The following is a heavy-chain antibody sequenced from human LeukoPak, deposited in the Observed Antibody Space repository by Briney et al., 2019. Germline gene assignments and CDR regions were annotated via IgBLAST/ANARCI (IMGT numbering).Heavy chain of an antibody. CDR1: GGTFSSYA. CDR2: IIPILGIA. J-gene: IGHJ4*02. CDR3: ARLNSGYSIYFDY. Sequence: SVKVSCKASGGTFSSYAISWVRQAPGQGLEWMGRIIPILGIANYAQKFQGRVTITADKSTSTAYMELSSLRSEDTAVYYRARLNSGYSIYFDYWGQGTLVTVSS. V-gene: IGHV1-69*04. D-gene: IGHD3-22*01.